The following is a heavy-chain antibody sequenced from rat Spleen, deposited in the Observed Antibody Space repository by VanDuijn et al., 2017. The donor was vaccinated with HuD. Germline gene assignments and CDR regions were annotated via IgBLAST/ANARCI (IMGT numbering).Heavy chain of an antibody. CDR3: ARGKSEYSRYFNY. V-gene: IGHV5S13*01. Sequence: EGQLVESGGGLVEPGRSLKLSCAASGFTFSYYVMDWVRQAPKKGLEWVASINAGGGNTYYRESVKGRFTISRDNAKNTQYLQMDSLRSEDTATYYCARGKSEYSRYFNYWGQGAMVTVS. D-gene: IGHD1-8*01. J-gene: IGHJ2*01. CDR1: GFTFSYYV. CDR2: INAGGGNT.